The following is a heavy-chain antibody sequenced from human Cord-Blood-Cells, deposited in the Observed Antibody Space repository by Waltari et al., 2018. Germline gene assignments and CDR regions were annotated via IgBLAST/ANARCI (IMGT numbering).Heavy chain of an antibody. CDR1: GFTVSSNY. Sequence: VQLVESGGGLIQPGGSLRLSCAASGFTVSSNYMSWVRHAPGKGLGWVAVIYSGGSTYYADSVKGRFTISRDNSKNTLYLQMNSLRAEDTAVYYCARVPDYYDSSGYYYYYGMDVWGQGTTVTVSS. J-gene: IGHJ6*02. V-gene: IGHV3-53*01. CDR3: ARVPDYYDSSGYYYYYGMDV. CDR2: IYSGGST. D-gene: IGHD3-22*01.